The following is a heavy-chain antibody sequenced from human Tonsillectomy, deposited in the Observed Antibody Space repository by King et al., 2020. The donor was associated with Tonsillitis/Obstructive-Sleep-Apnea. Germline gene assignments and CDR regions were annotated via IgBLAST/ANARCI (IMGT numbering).Heavy chain of an antibody. CDR1: GDTFPSDV. V-gene: IGHV1-3*01. J-gene: IGHJ6*03. D-gene: IGHD6-19*01. CDR3: ARGVAVADKGLWDHYYFYMDV. CDR2: INAGNGNT. Sequence: QLVQSGAEVKKPGASVKVSCKASGDTFPSDVMYWVRQAPGQRLEWMGWINAGNGNTKYSQRFQGRVTITWDTSASTAYMELNSLRSEDTAVYYCARGVAVADKGLWDHYYFYMDVWGKGTTVTVSS.